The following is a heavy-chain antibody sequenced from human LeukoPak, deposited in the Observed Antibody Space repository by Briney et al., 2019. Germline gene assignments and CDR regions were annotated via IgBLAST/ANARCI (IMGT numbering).Heavy chain of an antibody. Sequence: SETLSLTCTVSGGSITHYYWTWIRQPPGKTLEWIGYSYYSGSTKYNPSLKSRVTISVDTSNNQFSLNLRSVTAADTAVYYCATTTSGGDAFDIWGQGAMVTVSS. CDR1: GGSITHYY. V-gene: IGHV4-59*01. CDR2: SYYSGST. CDR3: ATTTSGGDAFDI. D-gene: IGHD1-26*01. J-gene: IGHJ3*02.